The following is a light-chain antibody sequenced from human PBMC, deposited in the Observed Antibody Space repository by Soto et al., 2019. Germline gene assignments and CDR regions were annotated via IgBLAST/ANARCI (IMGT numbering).Light chain of an antibody. J-gene: IGKJ5*01. CDR1: ETISTN. CDR2: GSS. Sequence: EILLTQSPATLSVSPGERATLSCMATETISTNLAWFQRKPGQPPRLLIYGSSTRATGVPDRFSGSGSGTEFTLIISSLQSEDVALYYCQQYSNWPPAITFGQGTRLEL. V-gene: IGKV3-15*01. CDR3: QQYSNWPPAIT.